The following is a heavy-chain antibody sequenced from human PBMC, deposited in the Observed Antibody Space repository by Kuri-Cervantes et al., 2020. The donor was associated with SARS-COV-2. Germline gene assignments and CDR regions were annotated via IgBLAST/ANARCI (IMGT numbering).Heavy chain of an antibody. V-gene: IGHV3-23*01. CDR3: ATVYTMGVSLD. CDR1: TFTFNNYV. J-gene: IGHJ4*02. D-gene: IGHD3-16*01. Sequence: ETLSLTCAASTFTFNNYVLIWVRQAPGKGLEWVSSISLPGGDTNYADSVKGRFTISRDNSKDTLYLQMHSLRAEDTAVYYCATVYTMGVSLDWGQGTLVTVSS. CDR2: ISLPGGDT.